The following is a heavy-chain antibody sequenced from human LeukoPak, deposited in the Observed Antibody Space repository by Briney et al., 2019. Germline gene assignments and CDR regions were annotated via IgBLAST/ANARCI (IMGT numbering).Heavy chain of an antibody. CDR2: IHSSGST. CDR1: DGSISSYY. V-gene: IGHV4-4*09. CDR3: ARLGSYSDH. D-gene: IGHD1-26*01. Sequence: SETLSLTCSVSDGSISSYYRSWIRQPPGKGLEWIGYIHSSGSTHYNPSLKSRVTTSLDTSKNQFSLKLSSVTAADTAVYYCARLGSYSDHWGQGTLVTVSS. J-gene: IGHJ4*02.